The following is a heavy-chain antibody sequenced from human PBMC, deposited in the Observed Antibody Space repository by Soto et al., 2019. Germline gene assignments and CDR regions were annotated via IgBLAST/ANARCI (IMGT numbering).Heavy chain of an antibody. V-gene: IGHV1-69*13. CDR3: ARARNGAAARPVNWFDP. D-gene: IGHD6-6*01. CDR2: IIPVFGTA. CDR1: GGTFSSYA. J-gene: IGHJ5*02. Sequence: SVKVSCKASGGTFSSYAISWVRQAPGQGLEWMGGIIPVFGTANYAQKFQGRVTITADESTSTAYMELSSLRSEDTAVYYCARARNGAAARPVNWFDPWGQGTLVTVSS.